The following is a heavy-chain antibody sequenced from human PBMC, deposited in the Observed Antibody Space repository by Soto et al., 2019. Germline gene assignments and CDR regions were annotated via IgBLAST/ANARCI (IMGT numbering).Heavy chain of an antibody. J-gene: IGHJ6*02. V-gene: IGHV4-4*07. CDR1: VDSVRSYY. D-gene: IGHD2-15*01. CDR3: VRDCSGGGCYSDYGMDV. Sequence: PSETLSLTCTVSVDSVRSYYMSWIRQPAGRGLEWIGRIYISGSSNYNHALKGRVSMSVDRSKNQCSLKLTSVTAADTAVYYCVRDCSGGGCYSDYGMDVWGQGTTVTVSS. CDR2: IYISGSS.